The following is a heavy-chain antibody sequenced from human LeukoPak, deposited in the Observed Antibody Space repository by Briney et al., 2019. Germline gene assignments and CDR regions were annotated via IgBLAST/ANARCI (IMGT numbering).Heavy chain of an antibody. V-gene: IGHV3-30*03. Sequence: GGSLRLSCAASGFTFSSYSMNWVRQAPGKGLEWVAVISYDGSNKYYADSVKGRFTISRDNSKNTLYLQMNSLRAEDTAVYYCARDLKGYCSGGSCYDFDYWGQGTLVTVSS. CDR1: GFTFSSYS. CDR3: ARDLKGYCSGGSCYDFDY. J-gene: IGHJ4*02. D-gene: IGHD2-15*01. CDR2: ISYDGSNK.